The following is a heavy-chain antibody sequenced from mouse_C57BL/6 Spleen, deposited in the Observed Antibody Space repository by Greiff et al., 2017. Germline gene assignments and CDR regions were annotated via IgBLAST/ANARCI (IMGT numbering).Heavy chain of an antibody. CDR3: APDYYGSSSWFAY. J-gene: IGHJ3*01. V-gene: IGHV14-3*01. CDR2: IDPANGNT. Sequence: EVQLQQSVAELVRPGASVKLSCTASGFNIKNTYMHWVKQRPEQGLEWIGRIDPANGNTKYAPKFQGKATLTADTSSNTAYLQLSSLTSEDTAIYYCAPDYYGSSSWFAYWGQGTLVTVSA. CDR1: GFNIKNTY. D-gene: IGHD1-1*01.